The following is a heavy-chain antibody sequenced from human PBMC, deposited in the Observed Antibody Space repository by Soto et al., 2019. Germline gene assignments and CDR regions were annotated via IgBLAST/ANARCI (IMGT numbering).Heavy chain of an antibody. V-gene: IGHV4-39*07. J-gene: IGHJ5*02. CDR1: GGSITSSNYH. CDR3: ARDARGSLNWFDP. CDR2: IYYSGNT. Sequence: SETLSLTYPVSGGSITSSNYHWGWSQPPPGKGLEWIGTIYYSGNTYHNPSLKSRVTMSMDASKNQFSLKLSSVTAADTAVYYCARDARGSLNWFDPWGQGTLVTVSS. D-gene: IGHD6-19*01.